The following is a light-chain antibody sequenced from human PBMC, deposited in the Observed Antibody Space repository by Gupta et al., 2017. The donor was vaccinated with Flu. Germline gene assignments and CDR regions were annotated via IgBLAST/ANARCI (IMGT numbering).Light chain of an antibody. CDR3: SSYARGSFWV. J-gene: IGLJ3*02. CDR1: NNDIGLYNY. CDR2: GVS. Sequence: QSALTQPASVSGSPGQSITISCTGTNNDIGLYNYVSWYQQHPGKAPKLMVYGVSNRPSGVSNRFSGSKSGKTASLTISGLQAEDEADYYCSSYARGSFWVFGGGTKLSVL. V-gene: IGLV2-14*01.